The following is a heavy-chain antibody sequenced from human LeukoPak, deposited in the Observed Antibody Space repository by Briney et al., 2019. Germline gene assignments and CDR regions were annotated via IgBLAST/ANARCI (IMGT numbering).Heavy chain of an antibody. J-gene: IGHJ4*02. Sequence: GGSLRLSGGASGFTFRNYGMHWVRQAPGKGRDWVGVIWFDGSNSYYADSVKGRFTISRDNSKNTLYLQVNSVRAEDTAVYYCARDTSGYYDYWGQGALVTVSS. CDR3: ARDTSGYYDY. V-gene: IGHV3-33*01. CDR1: GFTFRNYG. CDR2: IWFDGSNS. D-gene: IGHD2-15*01.